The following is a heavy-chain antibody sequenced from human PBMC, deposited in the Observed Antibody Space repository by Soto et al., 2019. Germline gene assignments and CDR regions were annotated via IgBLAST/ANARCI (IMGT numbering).Heavy chain of an antibody. CDR2: IIPIFGTA. CDR3: ARDPPDQYYYYYGMDV. D-gene: IGHD2-2*01. CDR1: GGTFSSYA. V-gene: IGHV1-69*13. Sequence: SVKVSCKASGGTFSSYAISWVRQAPGQGLEWMGGIIPIFGTANYAQKFQGRVTITADESTSTAYMELSSLRSEDTAVYYCARDPPDQYYYYYGMDVWGQGTTVTSP. J-gene: IGHJ6*02.